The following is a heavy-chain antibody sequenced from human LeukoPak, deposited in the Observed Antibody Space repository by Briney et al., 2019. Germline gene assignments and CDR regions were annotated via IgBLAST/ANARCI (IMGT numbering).Heavy chain of an antibody. CDR2: TYPGGSDT. D-gene: IGHD6-19*01. CDR1: GYSFINYY. CDR3: ARQYSSGWYRHFDY. J-gene: IGHJ4*02. V-gene: IGHV5-51*01. Sequence: GESMKISCRCSGYSFINYYIGWVRQMPGKGLEWMGVTYPGGSDTRYSPSFQGQVTISAGKSTTTVYLQWSSLKASDSGMYYCARQYSSGWYRHFDYWGQGTLVTVSS.